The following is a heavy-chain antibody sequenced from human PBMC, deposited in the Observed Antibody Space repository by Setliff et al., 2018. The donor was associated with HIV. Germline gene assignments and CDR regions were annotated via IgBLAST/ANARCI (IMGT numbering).Heavy chain of an antibody. V-gene: IGHV4-34*01. CDR1: GGSLSGYY. CDR3: ARQIWNESPGYGFDP. Sequence: PSETLSLTCAVYGGSLSGYYWSWIRQPPGKGLEWIGEINHSGSTNYNPSLKSRVTISVDTSKNQFSLKLSSVTAADTAVYYCARQIWNESPGYGFDPWGQGTLVTVSS. CDR2: INHSGST. D-gene: IGHD3-22*01. J-gene: IGHJ5*02.